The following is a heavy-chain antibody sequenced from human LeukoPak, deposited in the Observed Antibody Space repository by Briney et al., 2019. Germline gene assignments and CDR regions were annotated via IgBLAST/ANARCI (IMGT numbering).Heavy chain of an antibody. D-gene: IGHD1-26*01. CDR2: IRYDGSNK. Sequence: PGGSLRLSCAASGFTLSSYAIHWVRQAPGKGLEWVAFIRYDGSNKYNEDSVKGRFTIPRDNSKNTLYLQMNSLRAEDTAVYYCAKKEGSGSYGSDYWGQGTLVTVSS. CDR1: GFTLSSYA. V-gene: IGHV3-30*02. J-gene: IGHJ4*02. CDR3: AKKEGSGSYGSDY.